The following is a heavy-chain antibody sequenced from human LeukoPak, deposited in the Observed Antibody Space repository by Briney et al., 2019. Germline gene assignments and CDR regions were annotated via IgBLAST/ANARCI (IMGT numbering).Heavy chain of an antibody. V-gene: IGHV1-2*02. CDR3: ARCQKVGAATLGY. CDR2: INPFSGGT. J-gene: IGHJ4*02. CDR1: GYSFTDYY. D-gene: IGHD1-26*01. Sequence: ASLQASCKASGYSFTDYYIHWVRQAPGQGLEWMGWINPFSGGTKYAQKFQGRVTMTRDTSISTAYMELSRLRSDDTAVYYCARCQKVGAATLGYWGQGTLVTVSS.